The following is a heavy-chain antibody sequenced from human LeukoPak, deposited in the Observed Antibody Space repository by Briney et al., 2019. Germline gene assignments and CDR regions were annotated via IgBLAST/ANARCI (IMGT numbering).Heavy chain of an antibody. Sequence: GGSLRLSCSASGFTFSDYAMHWVRQAPGKGLEWVAVTSYDESNKYYADSEKGRFTISRDNSKKTLYLQMNSLRDEDTAIYYCARVVVSSSSDYFDYWGQGTLVIVSS. J-gene: IGHJ4*02. D-gene: IGHD6-6*01. V-gene: IGHV3-30*04. CDR3: ARVVVSSSSDYFDY. CDR2: TSYDESNK. CDR1: GFTFSDYA.